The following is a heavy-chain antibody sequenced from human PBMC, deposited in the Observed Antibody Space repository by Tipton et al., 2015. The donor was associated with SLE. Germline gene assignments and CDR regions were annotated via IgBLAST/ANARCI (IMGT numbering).Heavy chain of an antibody. D-gene: IGHD3-22*01. V-gene: IGHV4-61*02. CDR1: GGSISSGSYY. CDR3: ARVFRDSPDAFDI. CDR2: IYTSGST. J-gene: IGHJ3*02. Sequence: TLSLTCTVSGGSISSGSYYWSWIRQPAGKGLEWIGRIYTSGSTNYNPSLKSRVTISVDTSKNQFSLKLSSVTAADTAVYYCARVFRDSPDAFDIWGQGTMVTVSS.